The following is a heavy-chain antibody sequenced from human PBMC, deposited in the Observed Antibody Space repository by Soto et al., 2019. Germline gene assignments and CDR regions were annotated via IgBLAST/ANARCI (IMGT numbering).Heavy chain of an antibody. D-gene: IGHD1-7*01. J-gene: IGHJ6*03. CDR1: GFTFSSYG. Sequence: PGGSLRLSCAASGFTFSSYGMHWVRQAPGKGLEWVAVIWYDGSNKYYADSVKGRFTISRDNSKNTLYLQMNSLRAEDTAVYYCARVPLDPQRTKYYYYYYMDVWGKGTTVTVSS. CDR2: IWYDGSNK. CDR3: ARVPLDPQRTKYYYYYYMDV. V-gene: IGHV3-33*01.